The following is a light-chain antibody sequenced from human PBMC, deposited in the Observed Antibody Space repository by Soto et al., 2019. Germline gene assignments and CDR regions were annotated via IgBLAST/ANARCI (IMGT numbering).Light chain of an antibody. CDR1: QSVGSSY. Sequence: EIVLTQSPGTLSLSPGERATLSCRASQSVGSSYLAWYQQKFGQAPRLLIYAVSSRATGIPDRFSGSGSGTDFTLTISRLEPEDFAVYYCQQHGASPRTFGQGTKVEIK. CDR3: QQHGASPRT. V-gene: IGKV3-20*01. CDR2: AVS. J-gene: IGKJ1*01.